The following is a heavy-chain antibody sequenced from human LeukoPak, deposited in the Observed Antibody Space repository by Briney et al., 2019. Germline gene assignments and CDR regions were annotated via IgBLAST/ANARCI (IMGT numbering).Heavy chain of an antibody. Sequence: SETLSLTCTVSGGSISSYYWSWIRQPPGKGLEWIGYIYYSGSTNYNPSLKSRVTISVDTSKNQFSLKLSSVTAADTAVYYCARHEENIVVVVAADGGLDYWGQGTLVTVSS. CDR2: IYYSGST. CDR3: ARHEENIVVVVAADGGLDY. V-gene: IGHV4-59*08. D-gene: IGHD2-15*01. J-gene: IGHJ4*02. CDR1: GGSISSYY.